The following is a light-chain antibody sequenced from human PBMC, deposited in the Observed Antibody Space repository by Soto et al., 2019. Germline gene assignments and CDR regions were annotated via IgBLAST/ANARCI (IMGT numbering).Light chain of an antibody. V-gene: IGLV2-23*01. Sequence: QSALTQPASVSGSPGQSITISCTGTNSDVGTYNLVSWYQQHPDKAPKLMIYEAYKRPSGVSTRFSGSKSGNTASLTISGRQAEDEADYYCCSYADGNTLLFGGGTKLTVL. CDR3: CSYADGNTLL. J-gene: IGLJ2*01. CDR2: EAY. CDR1: NSDVGTYNL.